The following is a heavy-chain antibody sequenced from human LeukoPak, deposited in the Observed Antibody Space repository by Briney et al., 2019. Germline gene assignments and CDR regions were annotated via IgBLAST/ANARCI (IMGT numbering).Heavy chain of an antibody. CDR1: GGSISTYF. J-gene: IGHJ3*01. V-gene: IGHV4-59*01. CDR2: FYYSGST. Sequence: ASEPLSLTCTVSGGSISTYFWSWIRQPPGKALEWIAYFYYSGSTIYNRPLEGRVTISADTSKSQFSLKLSTVTAADTAVYYCARVNVSGSVLWGPGTMVTVSS. CDR3: ARVNVSGSVL. D-gene: IGHD5-12*01.